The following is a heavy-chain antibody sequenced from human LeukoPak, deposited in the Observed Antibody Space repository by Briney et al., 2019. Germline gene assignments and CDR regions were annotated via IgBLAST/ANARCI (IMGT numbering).Heavy chain of an antibody. D-gene: IGHD3-10*01. CDR2: IWYDGSNK. CDR3: AANYYGSGSYYNLDYYGMDV. J-gene: IGHJ6*02. CDR1: GFTFSSYG. Sequence: PGGSLRLSCAASGFTFSSYGMHWVRQAPGKGLEWVAVIWYDGSNKYYADSVKGRFTISRDNSKNTLYLQMNSLRAEDTAVYYCAANYYGSGSYYNLDYYGMDVWGQGTTVTVSS. V-gene: IGHV3-33*01.